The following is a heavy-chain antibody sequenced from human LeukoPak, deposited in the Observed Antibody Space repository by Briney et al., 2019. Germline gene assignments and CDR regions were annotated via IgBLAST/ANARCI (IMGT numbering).Heavy chain of an antibody. D-gene: IGHD6-19*01. V-gene: IGHV1-69*05. CDR1: GGTFSSYA. CDR3: ARVRRSSGPLDY. J-gene: IGHJ4*02. Sequence: SVKVSCKASGGTFSSYAISWVRQAPGQGLEWMGGIIPIFGTANYAQKFQGRVTITTDESTSTAYMELSSLRSEDTAVYYCARVRRSSGPLDYWGQGTLVIVSS. CDR2: IIPIFGTA.